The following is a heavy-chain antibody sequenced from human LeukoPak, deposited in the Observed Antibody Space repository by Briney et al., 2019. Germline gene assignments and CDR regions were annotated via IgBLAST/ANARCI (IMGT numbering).Heavy chain of an antibody. CDR1: GYSFTSSW. V-gene: IGHV5-10-1*01. Sequence: GESLKISCKGSGYSFTSSWIGRVRQMPGKGLEWMGRIDPSDSYTNYSPSFQGHVTISADKSISTAYLQWSSLKASDTAMYYCAGHYSNDGMDVWGQGTTVTVSS. J-gene: IGHJ6*02. CDR3: AGHYSNDGMDV. D-gene: IGHD4-11*01. CDR2: IDPSDSYT.